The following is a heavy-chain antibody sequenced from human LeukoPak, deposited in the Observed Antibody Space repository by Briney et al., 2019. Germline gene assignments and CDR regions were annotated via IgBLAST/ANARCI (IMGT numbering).Heavy chain of an antibody. CDR1: GFTFSTYW. J-gene: IGHJ4*02. CDR3: ARAEEQRWGYVDY. CDR2: IKQDGSDK. D-gene: IGHD5-24*01. Sequence: GGSLRLSCAASGFTFSTYWMTWVRQAPGKGLEWVANIKQDGSDKYYVDSVKGRFTISRGNAKSLLYLQMNSLRDEDTAVYYCARAEEQRWGYVDYWGQGTLVTVSS. V-gene: IGHV3-7*04.